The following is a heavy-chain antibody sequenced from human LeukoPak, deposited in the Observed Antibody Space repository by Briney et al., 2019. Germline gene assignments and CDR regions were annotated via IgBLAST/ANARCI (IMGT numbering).Heavy chain of an antibody. J-gene: IGHJ4*02. Sequence: GGSLRLSCAASGFTFSSYAMHWVRQAPGKGLEWVAVISYDGSNKYYADSVKGRFTISRDNSKNTLYLQMNSLRAEDTAVYYCARGYYYDSSGYYQYGYWGQGTLVTVSS. CDR2: ISYDGSNK. V-gene: IGHV3-30*04. CDR1: GFTFSSYA. CDR3: ARGYYYDSSGYYQYGY. D-gene: IGHD3-22*01.